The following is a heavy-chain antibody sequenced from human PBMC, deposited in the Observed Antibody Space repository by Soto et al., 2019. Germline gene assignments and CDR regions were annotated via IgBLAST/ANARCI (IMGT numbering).Heavy chain of an antibody. CDR2: IKQDGSET. D-gene: IGHD2-2*01. Sequence: EVHLMESGGGLVQPGGSLRLSCAASGFTFSGHWMSWVRQAPGKGLEWVAHIKQDGSETFYVGSVKGRFTISRDNAKNSLDLQMNSLRAEDTALYYCARDRAFCSGTNCRRGSIYYYYMDVWGNGTTVTVSS. J-gene: IGHJ6*03. CDR1: GFTFSGHW. CDR3: ARDRAFCSGTNCRRGSIYYYYMDV. V-gene: IGHV3-7*01.